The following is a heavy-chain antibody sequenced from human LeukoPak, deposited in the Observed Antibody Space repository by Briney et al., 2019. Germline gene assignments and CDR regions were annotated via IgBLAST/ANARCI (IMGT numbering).Heavy chain of an antibody. D-gene: IGHD5/OR15-5a*01. Sequence: PGGSLRLSCAASGFTFSTYAMRWVRQAPGKGLEWVGRIKTKTDGGTVDYAAPVRGRFIISRDDPTASLYLQMSSLRTEDTAVYYCTTSVYWGQGILVTVSS. CDR2: IKTKTDGGTV. V-gene: IGHV3-15*01. J-gene: IGHJ4*02. CDR1: GFTFSTYA. CDR3: TTSVY.